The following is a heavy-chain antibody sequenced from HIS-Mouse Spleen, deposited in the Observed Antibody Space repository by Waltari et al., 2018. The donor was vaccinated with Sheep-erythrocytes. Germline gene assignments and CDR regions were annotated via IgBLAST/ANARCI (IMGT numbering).Heavy chain of an antibody. J-gene: IGHJ4*02. V-gene: IGHV3-9*01. Sequence: EVQLVESGGGLVQPGRSLRLSCAASGFSFDDYAMHWVRQAPGKGLEWVACVRWNSGRIGCADYVKGRFTISRDNAKNSLYLQMNSLRAEDTALYYCAKDISRNIVVVPAAVGDYWGQGTLVTVSS. CDR1: GFSFDDYA. D-gene: IGHD2-2*01. CDR2: VRWNSGRI. CDR3: AKDISRNIVVVPAAVGDY.